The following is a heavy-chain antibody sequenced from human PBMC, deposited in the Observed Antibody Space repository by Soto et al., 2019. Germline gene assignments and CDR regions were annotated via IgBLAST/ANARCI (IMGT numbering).Heavy chain of an antibody. Sequence: SGPTLVNPTQTLTLTCTFSGFSLSTSGVGVGWIRQPPGKALEWLALIYWDDDKRYSPSLKSRLTITKDTSKNQVVLTMTNMDPVDTATYYWAHARTRNDYSNYKHGSNWFDPWGQGTLVTVSS. J-gene: IGHJ5*02. CDR2: IYWDDDK. V-gene: IGHV2-5*02. CDR3: AHARTRNDYSNYKHGSNWFDP. D-gene: IGHD4-4*01. CDR1: GFSLSTSGVG.